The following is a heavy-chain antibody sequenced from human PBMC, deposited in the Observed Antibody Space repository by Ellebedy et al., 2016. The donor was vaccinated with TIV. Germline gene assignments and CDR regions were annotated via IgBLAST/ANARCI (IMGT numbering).Heavy chain of an antibody. D-gene: IGHD6-19*01. CDR3: ARAVAGPDFDY. V-gene: IGHV3-21*01. Sequence: GESLKISXAASGFTFSSYSMNWVRQAPGKGLEWVSSISSSSSYIYYADSVKGRFTISRDNAKNSLYLQMNSLRAEDTAVYYCARAVAGPDFDYWGQGTLVTVSS. CDR2: ISSSSSYI. J-gene: IGHJ4*02. CDR1: GFTFSSYS.